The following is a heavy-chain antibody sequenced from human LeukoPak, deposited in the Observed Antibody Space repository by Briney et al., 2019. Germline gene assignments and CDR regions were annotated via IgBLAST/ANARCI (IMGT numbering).Heavy chain of an antibody. CDR1: GFTFSNYN. CDR2: ISSRGSYT. CDR3: ARIDAFDI. J-gene: IGHJ3*02. Sequence: GGSLRLSCAASGFTFSNYNMNWVRQAPGKGLEWVSYISSRGSYTYYADSVKGRFTISRDTAKNSLYLQMNSLRAEDTAVYYCARIDAFDIWGQGTMVTVSS. V-gene: IGHV3-21*06.